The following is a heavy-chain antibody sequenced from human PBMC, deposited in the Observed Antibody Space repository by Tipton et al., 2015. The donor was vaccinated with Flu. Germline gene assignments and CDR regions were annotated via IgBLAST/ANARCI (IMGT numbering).Heavy chain of an antibody. D-gene: IGHD4-17*01. V-gene: IGHV1-2*02. CDR1: GYTFTRYY. Sequence: QLVQSGAEVKKPGASVRVSCKASGYTFTRYYIHWVRQAPGQGLEWMGWINPNSGGPYFAQKFQGRVTMTRDTSITTAYMELSSLTSDDTAVYYCARGKDDNNDYEAPNYDYWGLGTLVTVSS. CDR2: INPNSGGP. CDR3: ARGKDDNNDYEAPNYDY. J-gene: IGHJ4*02.